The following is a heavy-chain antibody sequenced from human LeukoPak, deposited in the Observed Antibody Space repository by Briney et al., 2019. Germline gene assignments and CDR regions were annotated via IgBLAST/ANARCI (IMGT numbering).Heavy chain of an antibody. V-gene: IGHV3-7*01. Sequence: GGSLRLSCAASGFTFSSYWMSRVRQAPGKGLEWVANIKQDGSEKYYVDSVKGRFTISRDNAKNSLYLQMNSLRAEGTAVYYCARVHMPGGMVRGVIITWYFDLWGRGTLVTVSS. CDR3: ARVHMPGGMVRGVIITWYFDL. CDR2: IKQDGSEK. J-gene: IGHJ2*01. D-gene: IGHD3-10*01. CDR1: GFTFSSYW.